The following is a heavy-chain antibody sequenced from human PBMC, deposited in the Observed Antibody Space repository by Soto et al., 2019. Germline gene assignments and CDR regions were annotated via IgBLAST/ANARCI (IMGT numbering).Heavy chain of an antibody. CDR2: ISGSGGST. D-gene: IGHD3-16*02. CDR1: GFTFSSYA. J-gene: IGHJ3*02. V-gene: IGHV3-23*04. CDR3: AKWGYDYVWGSYRQPSDAFDI. Sequence: EVQLVESGGGLVQPGGSLRLSCAASGFTFSSYAMSWVRQAPGKGLEWVSAISGSGGSTYYADSVKGRFTISRDNSKNTLYLQMNSLRAEDTAVYYCAKWGYDYVWGSYRQPSDAFDIWGQGTMVTVSS.